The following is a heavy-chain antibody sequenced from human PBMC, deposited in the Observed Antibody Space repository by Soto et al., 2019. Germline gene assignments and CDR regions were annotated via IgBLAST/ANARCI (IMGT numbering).Heavy chain of an antibody. V-gene: IGHV4-30-2*01. D-gene: IGHD1-26*01. J-gene: IGHJ4*02. CDR3: ARGGGSDSFDY. CDR1: GASITYGGYS. Sequence: QLQLHESGSGLVKPSQTLSLTCTVSGASITYGGYSWSWIRQTPGKGLEWIGYINHLETTFYNPSFESRLSLSIDRAKNQFSPNLNSMSAADRAVYFCARGGGSDSFDYWGQGILVTVSS. CDR2: INHLETT.